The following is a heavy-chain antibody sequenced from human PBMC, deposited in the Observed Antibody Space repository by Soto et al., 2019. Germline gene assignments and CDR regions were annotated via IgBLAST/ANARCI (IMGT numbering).Heavy chain of an antibody. J-gene: IGHJ6*02. Sequence: EVQLVESGGGLVQPGGSLRLSCAASGFTVSTNYMTWVRQAPGKGLEWVSVMFYGGSTYYAASVKGRFTISRDDSENRLYVQMHSLRSEDTAVYYWATTGMGLTLYYYYHGMDVWGQGTTVTVSS. V-gene: IGHV3-66*01. D-gene: IGHD1-26*01. CDR1: GFTVSTNY. CDR2: MFYGGST. CDR3: ATTGMGLTLYYYYHGMDV.